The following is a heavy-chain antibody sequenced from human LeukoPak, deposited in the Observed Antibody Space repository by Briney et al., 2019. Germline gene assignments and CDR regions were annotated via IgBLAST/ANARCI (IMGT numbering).Heavy chain of an antibody. CDR3: ARVGDHFHWYLDL. Sequence: GGSLRLSCAASGFTVSTNHMNWVRQAPGKGLEWVSILYSGSDTYYADSVKGRFTISRDSSKNILSLQMNNLRAEDTAVYYCARVGDHFHWYLDLWGRGTLVTVSS. J-gene: IGHJ2*01. D-gene: IGHD3-10*01. CDR2: LYSGSDT. CDR1: GFTVSTNH. V-gene: IGHV3-53*01.